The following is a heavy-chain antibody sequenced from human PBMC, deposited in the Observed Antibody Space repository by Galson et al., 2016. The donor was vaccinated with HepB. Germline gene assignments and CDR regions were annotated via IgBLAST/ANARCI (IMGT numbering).Heavy chain of an antibody. CDR3: AKDLGDRLVTVYYYMDA. CDR1: GFVFGSYW. J-gene: IGHJ6*03. D-gene: IGHD4-11*01. Sequence: SLRLSCAASGFVFGSYWMTWVRQAPGKGLEWVANIRQDGSEKSYVDSVKGRFTVSRDNAKNTLSLQMNSLRAEDTALYYCAKDLGDRLVTVYYYMDAWGKGTSFTVSS. CDR2: IRQDGSEK. V-gene: IGHV3-7*05.